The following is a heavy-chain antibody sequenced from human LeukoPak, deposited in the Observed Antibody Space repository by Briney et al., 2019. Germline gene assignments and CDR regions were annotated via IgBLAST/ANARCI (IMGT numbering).Heavy chain of an antibody. V-gene: IGHV4-4*07. Sequence: SETLSLTCTVSGGSISNYYWSWIRQPAGKGLEWIGRIYTSGSTNYNPSLKSRVTMSIDTSKNQFSLKLSSVTAADTAVYYCARGPTYYYGSGINFLVLDPWGQGTLVTVSS. CDR3: ARGPTYYYGSGINFLVLDP. J-gene: IGHJ5*02. D-gene: IGHD3-10*01. CDR1: GGSISNYY. CDR2: IYTSGST.